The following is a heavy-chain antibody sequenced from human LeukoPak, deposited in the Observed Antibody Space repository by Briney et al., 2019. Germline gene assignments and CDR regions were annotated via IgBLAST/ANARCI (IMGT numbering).Heavy chain of an antibody. V-gene: IGHV4-4*07. CDR1: GGSISSYY. Sequence: SETLSLTCTVSGGSISSYYWSWIRQPAGKGLEWIGRIYTSGSTNYNPSLKSRVTMSVDTSKNQFSLKLSSVTAADTAVYYCARSNTPGIAVAGTGFDYWGQGTLVTVSS. J-gene: IGHJ4*02. CDR3: ARSNTPGIAVAGTGFDY. CDR2: IYTSGST. D-gene: IGHD6-19*01.